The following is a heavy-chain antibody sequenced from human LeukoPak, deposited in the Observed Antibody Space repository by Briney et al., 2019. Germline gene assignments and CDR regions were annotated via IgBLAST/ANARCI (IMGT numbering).Heavy chain of an antibody. Sequence: PSETLSLTCTVSGGSISSSSYYWGWIRQPPGKGLEWIGSIYYSGSTYYNPSLKSRVTISVDTSKNQFSLKLSSVTAADTAVYYCARRSSGIAARRAYPFDYWGQGTLVTVSS. D-gene: IGHD6-6*01. CDR1: GGSISSSSYY. CDR2: IYYSGST. V-gene: IGHV4-39*01. J-gene: IGHJ4*02. CDR3: ARRSSGIAARRAYPFDY.